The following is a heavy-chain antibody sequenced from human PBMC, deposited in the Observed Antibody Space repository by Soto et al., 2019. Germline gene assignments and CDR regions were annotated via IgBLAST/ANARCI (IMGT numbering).Heavy chain of an antibody. D-gene: IGHD5-18*01. CDR1: GGSISSSSYY. CDR2: IYYSGST. Sequence: SETLSLTCTVSGGSISSSSYYWGWIRQPPGKGLEWIGSIYYSGSTYYNPSLKSRVTISVDTSKNQFSLKLSSVTAADTAVYYCARPETGYSYGKGAFDIWGHGTMVTVSS. V-gene: IGHV4-39*01. J-gene: IGHJ3*02. CDR3: ARPETGYSYGKGAFDI.